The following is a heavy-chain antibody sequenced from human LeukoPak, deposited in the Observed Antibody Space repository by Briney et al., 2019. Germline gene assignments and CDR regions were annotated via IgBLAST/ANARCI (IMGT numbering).Heavy chain of an antibody. CDR2: IKQDGSEM. J-gene: IGHJ6*02. Sequence: GGSLRLSCAASGFTFSSYWMSWVRQAPGKGLEWVANIKQDGSEMHYVDALKGRFTISRDNARNSLYLQMNSLRAEDTAVYYCARELEPKRYYYYGMDVWGQGTAVTVSS. V-gene: IGHV3-7*01. CDR3: ARELEPKRYYYYGMDV. CDR1: GFTFSSYW. D-gene: IGHD1-1*01.